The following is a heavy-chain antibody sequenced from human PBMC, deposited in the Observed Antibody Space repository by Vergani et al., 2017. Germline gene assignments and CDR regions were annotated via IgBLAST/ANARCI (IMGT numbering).Heavy chain of an antibody. CDR1: GVTSAGYA. D-gene: IGHD6-6*01. CDR3: AKDLGTSSGGGWFDP. V-gene: IGHV3-9*02. J-gene: IGHJ5*02. CDR2: ISWNSNSI. Sequence: EVQLEESGGGLVLPGRSLRLSCVASGVTSAGYAMHWVRQAPGKGLEWVSGISWNSNSIGYADSVKGRFTISRDNANNSLYLQMNSLRAEDTALYNCAKDLGTSSGGGWFDPWGQGTLVTVSS.